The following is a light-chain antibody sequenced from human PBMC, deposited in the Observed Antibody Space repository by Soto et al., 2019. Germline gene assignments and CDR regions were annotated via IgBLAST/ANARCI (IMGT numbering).Light chain of an antibody. Sequence: DIVMTQSPDSLAVSLGERATVNFKSSRSVLYSSKNKNYLAWYQQKPGQAPKLLIYWASTRESGVPDRFSGSGSGTDFTLTISSLQAEDAAVYYCQQYYRSSWTFGQGTKVDI. V-gene: IGKV4-1*01. CDR2: WAS. CDR1: RSVLYSSKNKNY. J-gene: IGKJ1*01. CDR3: QQYYRSSWT.